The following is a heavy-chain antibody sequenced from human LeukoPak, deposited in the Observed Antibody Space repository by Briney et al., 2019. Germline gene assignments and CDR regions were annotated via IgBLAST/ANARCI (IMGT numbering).Heavy chain of an antibody. V-gene: IGHV4-59*01. J-gene: IGHJ3*02. D-gene: IGHD3-10*01. Sequence: PSETLSLTCTVSGGSISSYYWSWIRQPPGKGLEWIGYIYYSGSTNYNPSLKSRVIISVDTSKNQFSLKLSSVTAADTAVYYCATFGESAAFDIWGQGTMVTVSS. CDR1: GGSISSYY. CDR2: IYYSGST. CDR3: ATFGESAAFDI.